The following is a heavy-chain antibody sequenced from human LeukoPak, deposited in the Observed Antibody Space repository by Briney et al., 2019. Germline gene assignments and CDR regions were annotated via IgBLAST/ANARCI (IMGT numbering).Heavy chain of an antibody. CDR2: ISYDGSNK. J-gene: IGHJ6*02. Sequence: GRSLRLSCAASGFTFSSYAMHWVRQAPGKGLEWVAVISYDGSNKYYADSVKGRFTISRDNSKNTLYLQMNSLRAEDTAVYYCARDISYDSSGYYFPYYYYYGMDVWGQGTTVTVSS. D-gene: IGHD3-22*01. CDR1: GFTFSSYA. V-gene: IGHV3-30-3*01. CDR3: ARDISYDSSGYYFPYYYYYGMDV.